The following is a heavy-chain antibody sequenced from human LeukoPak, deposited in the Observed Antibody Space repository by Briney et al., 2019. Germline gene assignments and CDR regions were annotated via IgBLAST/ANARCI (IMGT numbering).Heavy chain of an antibody. V-gene: IGHV1-3*01. CDR3: ARTASFAFDY. D-gene: IGHD2-21*02. CDR1: GYSFTSYA. J-gene: IGHJ4*02. Sequence: ASVKVSCKASGYSFTSYALHWVRQAPGQSLEWMGWINAGNGNTKYSQKFQDRVTITRDTSATTVYLQLSSLRSEDTAVYFCARTASFAFDYWDRGTLVTVPS. CDR2: INAGNGNT.